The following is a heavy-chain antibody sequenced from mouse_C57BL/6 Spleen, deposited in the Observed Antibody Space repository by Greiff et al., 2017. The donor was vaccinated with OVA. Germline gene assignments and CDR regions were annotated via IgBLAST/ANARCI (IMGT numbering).Heavy chain of an antibody. D-gene: IGHD2-2*01. J-gene: IGHJ2*01. V-gene: IGHV1-82*01. CDR1: GYAFSSSW. Sequence: QVQLQQSGPELVKPGASVKISCKASGYAFSSSWMNWVKQRPGKGLEWIGRIYPGDGDTNYNGKFKGKATLTADKSSSTAYMQLSSLTSEDSAVYFCARSTMVTFDYWGKGTTLTVSS. CDR2: IYPGDGDT. CDR3: ARSTMVTFDY.